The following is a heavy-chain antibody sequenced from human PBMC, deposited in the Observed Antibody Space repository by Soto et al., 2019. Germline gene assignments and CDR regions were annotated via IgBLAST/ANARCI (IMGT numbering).Heavy chain of an antibody. D-gene: IGHD6-13*01. CDR1: GGSISSGDYY. CDR2: IDYSGST. V-gene: IGHV4-30-4*01. Sequence: QVQLQESGPGLVKPSQTLSLTCTVSGGSISSGDYYWSWIRQPPGKGLEWIGYIDYSGSTYYNPSLKSRVTIQVATSKHQFSLKLSSVTAADTAVYYCSIYAGNSVYFDYWRQGTLVTVSS. CDR3: SIYAGNSVYFDY. J-gene: IGHJ4*02.